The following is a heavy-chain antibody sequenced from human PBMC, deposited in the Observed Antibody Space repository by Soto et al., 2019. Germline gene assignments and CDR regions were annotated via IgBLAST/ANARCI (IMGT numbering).Heavy chain of an antibody. V-gene: IGHV3-48*03. Sequence: GGPLRLSGFASGFAFSSHEMKWVRQAPGKGLEWVSYISVVGSTKYYADSVKGRFTISRDNAKNSLYLQMKSLRAADTAVYYCARARDYDYHYSGKEGWGQGHTV. CDR2: ISVVGSTK. CDR1: GFAFSSHE. CDR3: ARARDYDYHYSGKEG. D-gene: IGHD4-17*01. J-gene: IGHJ6*02.